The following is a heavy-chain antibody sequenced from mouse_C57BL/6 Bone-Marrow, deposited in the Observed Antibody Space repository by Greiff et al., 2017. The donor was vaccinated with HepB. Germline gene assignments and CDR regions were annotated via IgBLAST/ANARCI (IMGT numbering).Heavy chain of an antibody. Sequence: QVQLKQPGAELVKPGASVKLSCKASGYTFTSYWMHWVKQRPGRGLEWIGRIDPNSGGTKYNEKFKSKGTLTVDKPSSTAYMQLSSLTSEDSAVYYCARPSPIYYDYGYYAMDYWGQGTSVTVSS. CDR1: GYTFTSYW. J-gene: IGHJ4*01. CDR3: ARPSPIYYDYGYYAMDY. D-gene: IGHD2-4*01. V-gene: IGHV1-72*01. CDR2: IDPNSGGT.